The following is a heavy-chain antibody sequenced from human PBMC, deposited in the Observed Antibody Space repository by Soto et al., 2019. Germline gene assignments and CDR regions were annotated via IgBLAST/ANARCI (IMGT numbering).Heavy chain of an antibody. CDR2: IYYSGST. CDR1: GGSISSGDYY. V-gene: IGHV4-30-4*01. D-gene: IGHD3-10*01. Sequence: QVQLQESGPGLVKPSQTLSLTCTVSGGSISSGDYYWSWIRPRPGQGLEWIGYIYYSGSTYYNPSLKSRVTISVDTSKTPFSLKLSSVTAADTAVYYCARAQGSGFLVSWGQGTLVTVSS. J-gene: IGHJ4*02. CDR3: ARAQGSGFLVS.